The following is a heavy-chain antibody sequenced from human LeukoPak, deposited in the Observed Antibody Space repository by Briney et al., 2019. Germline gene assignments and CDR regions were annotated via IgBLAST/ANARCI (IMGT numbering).Heavy chain of an antibody. CDR1: GGSISGSSYY. D-gene: IGHD6-13*01. CDR3: ARFGAAAVDY. Sequence: SETLSLTCTVSGGSISGSSYYWGWIRQPPGKGLEWIGYIYYSGSTNYNPSLKSRVTISVDTSKNQFSLKLSSVTAADTAVYYCARFGAAAVDYWGQGTLVTVSS. J-gene: IGHJ4*02. V-gene: IGHV4-61*05. CDR2: IYYSGST.